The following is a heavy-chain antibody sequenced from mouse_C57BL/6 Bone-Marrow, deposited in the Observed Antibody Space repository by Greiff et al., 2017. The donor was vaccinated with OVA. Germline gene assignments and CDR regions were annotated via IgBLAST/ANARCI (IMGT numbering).Heavy chain of an antibody. D-gene: IGHD2-3*01. Sequence: QVQLKQSGAELVRPGTSVKLSCKASGYTFTSYWMHWVKQRPGQGLEWIGVIDPSDSYTNYNQKFKGKATLTVDTSSSTAYMQLSSLTSEDSAVYYCARSPDGYSDYWGQGTTLTVSS. CDR1: GYTFTSYW. CDR3: ARSPDGYSDY. J-gene: IGHJ2*01. CDR2: IDPSDSYT. V-gene: IGHV1-59*01.